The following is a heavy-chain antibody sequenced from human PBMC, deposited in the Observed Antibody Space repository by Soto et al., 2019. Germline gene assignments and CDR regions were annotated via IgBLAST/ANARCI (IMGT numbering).Heavy chain of an antibody. D-gene: IGHD3-3*01. J-gene: IGHJ6*02. Sequence: EVQSLESGGDLVQPGGSLRLSCTASGCTFNTYAMSWVRQAPGKGLEWVSAISSDSAYTYYADSVKGRFTISRDNSKNTRYLQMNSLRAEDTAIYFCAKVGGDFWTGYRYQYYYYGMHVWGHGATVTVSS. CDR3: AKVGGDFWTGYRYQYYYYGMHV. V-gene: IGHV3-23*01. CDR1: GCTFNTYA. CDR2: ISSDSAYT.